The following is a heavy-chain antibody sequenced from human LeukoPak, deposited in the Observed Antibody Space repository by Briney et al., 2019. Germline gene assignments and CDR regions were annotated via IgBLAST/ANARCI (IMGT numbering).Heavy chain of an antibody. CDR3: AKDKYISSYAPDV. Sequence: GGSLRLSCAASGFTFEDFSTHWVRQAPGKGLEWLSLITGDGGTTYYTDSVKGRFTVPRDNSRNSLYLQMNSLNTGDSAVYYCAKDKYISSYAPDVWGQGTTVIVSS. CDR2: ITGDGGTT. D-gene: IGHD3-16*01. CDR1: GFTFEDFS. J-gene: IGHJ6*02. V-gene: IGHV3-43*02.